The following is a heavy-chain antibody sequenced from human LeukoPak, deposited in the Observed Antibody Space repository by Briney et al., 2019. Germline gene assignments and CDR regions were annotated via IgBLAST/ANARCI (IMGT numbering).Heavy chain of an antibody. Sequence: ASVKVSCKASGYTFNTYGISWVRQAPGKGLEWMGWISDYNGNTRYAQNFQGRVTMTTDTSTSTAYMDLRSLRSDDTAVYYCARDRYSGSYYMDVWGKGTTVTVSS. V-gene: IGHV1-18*01. J-gene: IGHJ6*03. CDR2: ISDYNGNT. CDR3: ARDRYSGSYYMDV. CDR1: GYTFNTYG. D-gene: IGHD1-26*01.